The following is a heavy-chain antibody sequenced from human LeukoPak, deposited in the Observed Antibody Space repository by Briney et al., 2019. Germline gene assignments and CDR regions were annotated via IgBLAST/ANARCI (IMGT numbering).Heavy chain of an antibody. J-gene: IGHJ4*02. CDR2: ISYDGSNK. CDR1: GFTFSSYG. V-gene: IGHV3-30*18. D-gene: IGHD1-26*01. CDR3: AKDQVIVGARLIDY. Sequence: GGSLRLSCAASGFTFSSYGMHWVRQAPGKGLEWVAVISYDGSNKYYADSVKGRFTISRDNSKNTLYLQMNSLRAEDTAVYYCAKDQVIVGARLIDYWGQGTLVTVSS.